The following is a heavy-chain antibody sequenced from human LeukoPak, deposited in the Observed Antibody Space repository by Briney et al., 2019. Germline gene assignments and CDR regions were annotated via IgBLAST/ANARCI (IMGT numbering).Heavy chain of an antibody. J-gene: IGHJ4*02. CDR3: ARPRFGGYGYGSNFDN. CDR1: GYSISSGYY. D-gene: IGHD5-18*01. Sequence: SETLSLTCAVSGYSISSGYYWGWIRQPPGKGLEWIGSIHYSGSAYYNPSLKSRVVISVDTSKNQFSLEVRSVTTTDTAVYYCARPRFGGYGYGSNFDNWGQGHLVTVSS. V-gene: IGHV4-38-2*01. CDR2: IHYSGSA.